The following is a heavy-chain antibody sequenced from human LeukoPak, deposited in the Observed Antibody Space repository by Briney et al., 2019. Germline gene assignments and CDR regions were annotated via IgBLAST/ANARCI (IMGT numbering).Heavy chain of an antibody. Sequence: SGGSLRLSCAASGFTFDDYGMSWARQAPGKGLEWVSGINWNGGSTGYADSVKGRFTISRDNAKNSLYLQMNSLRAEDTAVYFCVKVFRTIPVAGTTFYYFYMDVWGEGTTVTVSS. V-gene: IGHV3-20*04. J-gene: IGHJ6*03. CDR1: GFTFDDYG. CDR2: INWNGGST. D-gene: IGHD6-19*01. CDR3: VKVFRTIPVAGTTFYYFYMDV.